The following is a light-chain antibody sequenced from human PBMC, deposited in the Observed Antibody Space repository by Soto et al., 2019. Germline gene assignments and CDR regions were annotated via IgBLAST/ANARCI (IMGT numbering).Light chain of an antibody. CDR2: DAS. CDR3: QQRSNWPPWT. CDR1: QSVSSY. V-gene: IGKV3-11*01. Sequence: EIVLTQSPATLSLSPEERATLSCSASQSVSSYLAWYQQKPGQAPRLLIYDASNRATGIPARFSGSGSGTDFTLTISSLEPEDFAVYYCQQRSNWPPWTFGQGTKVEIK. J-gene: IGKJ1*01.